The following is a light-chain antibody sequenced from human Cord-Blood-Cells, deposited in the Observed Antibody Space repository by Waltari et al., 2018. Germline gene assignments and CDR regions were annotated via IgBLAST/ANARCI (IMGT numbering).Light chain of an antibody. J-gene: IGLJ3*02. CDR1: GGDVGGFNY. CDR2: DVS. V-gene: IGLV2-14*01. Sequence: QSALTQPASVSGSPGQSIPIPCTGTGGDVGGFNYVSWYQQHPGKAPKLMIYDVSNRPSGVSNRFSGSKSGNTASLTISGLQAEDEADYYCSSYTSSSTWVFGGGTKLTVL. CDR3: SSYTSSSTWV.